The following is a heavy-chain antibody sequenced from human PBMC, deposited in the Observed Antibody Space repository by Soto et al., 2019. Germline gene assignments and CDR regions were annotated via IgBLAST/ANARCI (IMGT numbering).Heavy chain of an antibody. D-gene: IGHD3-16*02. Sequence: GASVKVSCKASGGTFSSYTISWVRQAPGQGLEWMGRIIPILGIANYAQKFQARVALTADKSTSTAYMELNSLTSEDTAVYYCVEGLRLGELSRWGQGTLVTVSS. V-gene: IGHV1-69*02. CDR1: GGTFSSYT. J-gene: IGHJ4*02. CDR2: IIPILGIA. CDR3: VEGLRLGELSR.